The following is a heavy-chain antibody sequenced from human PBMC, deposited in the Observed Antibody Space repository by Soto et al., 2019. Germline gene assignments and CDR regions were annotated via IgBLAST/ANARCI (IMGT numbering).Heavy chain of an antibody. J-gene: IGHJ4*02. CDR3: ERRGRGTVDY. CDR1: VFTFSSYW. CDR2: IKQDGSEK. V-gene: IGHV3-7*01. Sequence: GPLRLSSAASVFTFSSYWMSWVRQAPGKGLEWVANIKQDGSEKYYVDSVKGRFTISRDNAKNSLYLQMNSLRAEDTAVYYCERRGRGTVDYWGQGTLVTVSS. D-gene: IGHD3-16*01.